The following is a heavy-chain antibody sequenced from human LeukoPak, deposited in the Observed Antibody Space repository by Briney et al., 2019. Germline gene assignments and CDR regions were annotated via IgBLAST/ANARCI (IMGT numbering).Heavy chain of an antibody. CDR2: ISAYNGNT. CDR1: GYTFTSYG. V-gene: IGHV1-18*04. Sequence: ASVKVSCKASGYTFTSYGISWVRQAPGQGLEWMGWISAYNGNTNYAQKLQGRVTMTTDTSTSTAYMELRSLRSDDTAVYYCAIDTGYSGGWPLFDYWGQGTLVTVSS. J-gene: IGHJ4*02. D-gene: IGHD6-19*01. CDR3: AIDTGYSGGWPLFDY.